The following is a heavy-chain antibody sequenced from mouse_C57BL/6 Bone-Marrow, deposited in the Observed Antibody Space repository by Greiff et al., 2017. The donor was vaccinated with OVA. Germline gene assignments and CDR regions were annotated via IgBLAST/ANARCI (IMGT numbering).Heavy chain of an antibody. J-gene: IGHJ3*01. CDR1: GYTFTSYT. V-gene: IGHV1-4*01. CDR3: ERWVIEAY. Sequence: VQLQQSGAELARPGASVKMSCKASGYTFTSYTMHWVKQRPGQGLEWIGYINPSSGYTKYNQKFKDKATLTADKSSSTAYMQLSSLTSEDSAVYYFERWVIEAYWGQGTLVTVSA. CDR2: INPSSGYT.